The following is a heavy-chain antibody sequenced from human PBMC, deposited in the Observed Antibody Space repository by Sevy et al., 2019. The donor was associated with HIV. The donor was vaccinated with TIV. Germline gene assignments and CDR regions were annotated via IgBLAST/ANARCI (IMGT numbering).Heavy chain of an antibody. CDR2: INHSGST. V-gene: IGHV4-34*01. J-gene: IGHJ3*02. Sequence: SETLSLTCAVYGGSFSGYYWSWIRQSPGKGLEWIGEINHSGSTNYNASLKSRVTISIDTSKNQFSLRLNSLTAADTAVYYCARVRLAAAGDAFDIWGQGTMVTVSS. D-gene: IGHD6-13*01. CDR3: ARVRLAAAGDAFDI. CDR1: GGSFSGYY.